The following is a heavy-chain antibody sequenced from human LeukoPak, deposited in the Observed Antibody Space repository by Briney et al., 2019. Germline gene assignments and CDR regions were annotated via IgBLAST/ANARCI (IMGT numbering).Heavy chain of an antibody. Sequence: PGGSLRLSCAASGFTFSSYSMNWVRQAPGKGLEWVSYISSSSSTIYYADSVKGRFTISRDNSKNTLYLQMNSLRAEDTAVYYCARLPAAINGYFDPWGQGTLVTVSS. D-gene: IGHD2-2*01. CDR1: GFTFSSYS. J-gene: IGHJ5*02. CDR3: ARLPAAINGYFDP. CDR2: ISSSSSTI. V-gene: IGHV3-48*01.